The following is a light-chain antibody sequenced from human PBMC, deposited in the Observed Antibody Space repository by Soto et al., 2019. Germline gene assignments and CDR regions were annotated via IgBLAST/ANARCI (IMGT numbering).Light chain of an antibody. CDR3: QQRADWHPYT. J-gene: IGKJ2*01. CDR2: DSF. V-gene: IGKV3-11*01. Sequence: EIVLTQSPATLSLSPGERATLPCRASQSISSSLAWYQQKPGQAPRLLIYDSFNRNSGTPARFSGSGSGTDFTLTISSVEPEDFAIYYCQQRADWHPYTFGRGTKLEIK. CDR1: QSISSS.